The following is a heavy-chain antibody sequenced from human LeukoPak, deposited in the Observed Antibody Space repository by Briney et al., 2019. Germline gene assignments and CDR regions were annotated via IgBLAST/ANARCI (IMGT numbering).Heavy chain of an antibody. CDR2: IIPIFGIA. CDR1: GGTFSSYA. J-gene: IGHJ4*02. V-gene: IGHV1-69*04. Sequence: GSSVKVSCKASGGTFSSYAISWVRQAPGQGLEWMGRIIPIFGIANYAQKFQGRVTITADKSTSTAYMELSSLRSEDTAVYYCARSQFHYYDSSGYTPLPLWYWGQGTLVTASS. CDR3: ARSQFHYYDSSGYTPLPLWY. D-gene: IGHD3-22*01.